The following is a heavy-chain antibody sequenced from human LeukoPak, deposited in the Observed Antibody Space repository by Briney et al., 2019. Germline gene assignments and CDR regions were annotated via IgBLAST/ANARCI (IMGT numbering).Heavy chain of an antibody. CDR2: IYYSGST. Sequence: SETLSLTCTVSGGSISSSSYYWGWIRQPPGKGLEWIGSIYYSGSTYYNPSLKSRVTISVDTSKNQFSLKLSSVTAADTAVYYCARRLWSGELGVFDYWGQGTLVTVSS. D-gene: IGHD3-10*01. J-gene: IGHJ4*02. CDR1: GGSISSSSYY. CDR3: ARRLWSGELGVFDY. V-gene: IGHV4-39*01.